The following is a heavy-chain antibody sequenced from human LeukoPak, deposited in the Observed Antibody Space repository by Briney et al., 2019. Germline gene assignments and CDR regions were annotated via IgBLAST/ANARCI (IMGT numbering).Heavy chain of an antibody. CDR1: GFTFSSYS. CDR2: ISSSSSYI. D-gene: IGHD2-2*01. Sequence: GGSLRLSCAASGFTFSSYSMNWVRQAPGKGLEWVSSISSSSSYIYYADSVKGRFTISRDNAKNSLYLQMSSLRAEDTAVYYCARAPPTIPAATWFDPWGQGTLVTVSS. CDR3: ARAPPTIPAATWFDP. V-gene: IGHV3-21*01. J-gene: IGHJ5*02.